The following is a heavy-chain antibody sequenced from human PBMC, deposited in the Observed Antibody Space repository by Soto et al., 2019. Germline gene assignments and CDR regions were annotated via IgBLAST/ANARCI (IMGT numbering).Heavy chain of an antibody. CDR1: GFTFDEYA. D-gene: IGHD3-3*01. J-gene: IGHJ4*02. V-gene: IGHV3-43D*04. CDR3: AKDISRGPTKNYDFWSGPDY. Sequence: GGSLRLSXEASGFTFDEYAMHWVRQPPGKGLEWVSLISWDGSNRYYADSVQGRFTISRDNSKYSLYLEMNSLRPEDTALYYCAKDISRGPTKNYDFWSGPDYWGQGTLVTVSS. CDR2: ISWDGSNR.